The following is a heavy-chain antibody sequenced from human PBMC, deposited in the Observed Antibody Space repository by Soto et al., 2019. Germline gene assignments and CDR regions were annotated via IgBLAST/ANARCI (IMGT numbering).Heavy chain of an antibody. CDR3: AKALGELSPESYDH. V-gene: IGHV3-30*18. Sequence: QVQLVESGGGVVQPGRSLRLSCAASGFTFSSYGMHWVRQAPGKGLEWVAIISYDGSNQYYADSVKGRFTITRDNSKNKLYLQMNSLRAEETAVYYYAKALGELSPESYDHWGQGVLVTVSS. CDR1: GFTFSSYG. D-gene: IGHD3-16*02. J-gene: IGHJ4*02. CDR2: ISYDGSNQ.